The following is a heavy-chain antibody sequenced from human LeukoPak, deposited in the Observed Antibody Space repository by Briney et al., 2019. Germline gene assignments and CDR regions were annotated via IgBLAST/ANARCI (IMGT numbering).Heavy chain of an antibody. J-gene: IGHJ4*02. CDR3: ARIPPTFPSITMIVVDGFDY. V-gene: IGHV3-11*04. CDR2: ISRSGSTI. D-gene: IGHD3-22*01. Sequence: PGGSLRLSCAASGFTFSDYYMSCIRQAPGKGLEWVSYISRSGSTIYYADSVKGRFTISRDNAKNSLYLQMNSLRAEDTAVYYCARIPPTFPSITMIVVDGFDYWGQGTLVTVSS. CDR1: GFTFSDYY.